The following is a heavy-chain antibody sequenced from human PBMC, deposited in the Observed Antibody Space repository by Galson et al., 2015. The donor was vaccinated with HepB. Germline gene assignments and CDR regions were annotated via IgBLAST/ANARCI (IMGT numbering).Heavy chain of an antibody. CDR1: GYSFTSYW. Sequence: QSGAEVKKPGESLKISCKGSGYSFTSYWIGWVCQMPGKGLEWMGIIYPGDSDTRYSPSFQGQVTISADKSISTAYLQWSSLKASDTAMYYCARHRYCSSTSCYEMDVWGKGTTVTVSS. CDR2: IYPGDSDT. D-gene: IGHD2-2*01. J-gene: IGHJ6*04. V-gene: IGHV5-51*01. CDR3: ARHRYCSSTSCYEMDV.